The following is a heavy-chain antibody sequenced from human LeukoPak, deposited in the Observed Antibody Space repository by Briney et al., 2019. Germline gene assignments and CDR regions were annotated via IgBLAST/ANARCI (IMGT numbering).Heavy chain of an antibody. CDR2: ISSHGSNK. CDR1: GFTFNSYS. Sequence: GGSLRLSCAASGFTFNSYSMHWVRQAPGKGLEWVAVISSHGSNKDYADSVKGRFTTSRDNSENTLYLQMDSLPIEDTGVYYCAREQGQQWRRFDSWGQGSPVTVSS. D-gene: IGHD6-19*01. J-gene: IGHJ4*02. CDR3: AREQGQQWRRFDS. V-gene: IGHV3-30*04.